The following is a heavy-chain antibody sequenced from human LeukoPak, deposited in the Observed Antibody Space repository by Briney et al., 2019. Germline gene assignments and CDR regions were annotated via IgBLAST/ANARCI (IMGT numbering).Heavy chain of an antibody. D-gene: IGHD5-18*01. CDR1: GYTFTGYY. V-gene: IGHV1-2*02. Sequence: GASVKVSCKASGYTFTGYYMHWVRQAPGQGLEWMGWINPNSGGTNYAQKFQGRVTMTRDTSISTAYMELSRLRSDDTAVYYCARAGYSYGINWFDPWGQGTLVTVSS. CDR3: ARAGYSYGINWFDP. CDR2: INPNSGGT. J-gene: IGHJ5*02.